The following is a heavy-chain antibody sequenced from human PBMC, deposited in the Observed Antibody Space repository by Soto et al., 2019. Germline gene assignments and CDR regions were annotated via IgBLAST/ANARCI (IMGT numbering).Heavy chain of an antibody. D-gene: IGHD3-22*01. Sequence: QVQLVQSGAEVKKPGSSVKVSCKASGGTFSSYAISWVRQAPGQGLEWMGGIIPIFGTANYAQKFQGRVTTTADESTTTAYMALSRLRSEDTAVYYCARVNYSDSSGPTGDYYYYGMDVRGQGTTVTVSS. CDR2: IIPIFGTA. CDR3: ARVNYSDSSGPTGDYYYYGMDV. V-gene: IGHV1-69*01. CDR1: GGTFSSYA. J-gene: IGHJ6*02.